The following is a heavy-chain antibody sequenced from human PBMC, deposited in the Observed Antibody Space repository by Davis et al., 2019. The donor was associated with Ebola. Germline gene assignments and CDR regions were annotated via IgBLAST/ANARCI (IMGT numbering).Heavy chain of an antibody. J-gene: IGHJ6*02. D-gene: IGHD2-15*01. Sequence: PGGSLRLSCVASGFTLSEFGMHWVRQAPGKGLEWVANIWYDGSDKYHADYYADSVKGRFTISRDNSKNTLYLQMNSLRDEDTAVYYCARDVRGGLKDVWGQGTTVTVSS. CDR2: IWYDGSDK. CDR3: ARDVRGGLKDV. V-gene: IGHV3-33*01. CDR1: GFTLSEFG.